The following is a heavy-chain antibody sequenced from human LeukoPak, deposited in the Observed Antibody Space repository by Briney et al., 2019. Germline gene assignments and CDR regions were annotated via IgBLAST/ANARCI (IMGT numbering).Heavy chain of an antibody. D-gene: IGHD2-15*01. Sequence: GASVKVSCKASVGTFSSYAISWVRQAPGQGLEWMGGIIPIFGTANYAQKFQGRVTITTDESTSTAYMELSSLRSEDTAVYYCARGMVVERYFDLWGRGTLVTVSS. V-gene: IGHV1-69*05. J-gene: IGHJ2*01. CDR3: ARGMVVERYFDL. CDR2: IIPIFGTA. CDR1: VGTFSSYA.